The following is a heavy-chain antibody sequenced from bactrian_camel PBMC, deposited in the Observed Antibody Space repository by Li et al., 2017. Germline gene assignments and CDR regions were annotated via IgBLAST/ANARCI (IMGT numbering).Heavy chain of an antibody. CDR3: AADTPYLSLGCGTWREDFAY. D-gene: IGHD2*01. Sequence: VQLVESGGGLVQPGGSLRLSCSGSGYTYSTYCMGWFRQAPGKGREGVAAITATSGRTDVADSVKGRFTISKDNAKNTLYLQMNSLEPEDTAVYTCAADTPYLSLGCGTWREDFAYWGQGTQVTVS. CDR2: ITATSGRT. J-gene: IGHJ6*01. CDR1: GYTYSTYC. V-gene: IGHV3S1*01.